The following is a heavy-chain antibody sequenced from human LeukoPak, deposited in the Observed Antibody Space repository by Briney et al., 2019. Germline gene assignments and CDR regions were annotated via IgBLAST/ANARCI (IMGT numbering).Heavy chain of an antibody. J-gene: IGHJ5*02. CDR3: ARQNGVWFEP. CDR2: IYYSGST. Sequence: PSETLSLTFTVSGGSISSSSYYWRWLRQPPGKGVEWIGSIYYSGSTYYNPSLKSRVTISVDTSKNQFSLKLSSVTAADTAVYYCARQNGVWFEPWGQGTLVTVSS. CDR1: GGSISSSSYY. V-gene: IGHV4-39*01.